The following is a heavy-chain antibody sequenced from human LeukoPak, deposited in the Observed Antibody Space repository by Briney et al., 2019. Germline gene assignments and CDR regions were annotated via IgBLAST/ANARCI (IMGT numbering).Heavy chain of an antibody. J-gene: IGHJ4*02. CDR3: ARAQNYYGSGSYYSY. V-gene: IGHV1-69*13. D-gene: IGHD3-10*01. CDR1: GYTFTGYY. CDR2: IIPIFGTA. Sequence: SVKVSCKASGYTFTGYYMHWVRQAPGQGLEWMGGIIPIFGTANYAQKFQGRVTITADESTSTAYMELSSLRSEDTAVYYCARAQNYYGSGSYYSYWGQGTLVTVSS.